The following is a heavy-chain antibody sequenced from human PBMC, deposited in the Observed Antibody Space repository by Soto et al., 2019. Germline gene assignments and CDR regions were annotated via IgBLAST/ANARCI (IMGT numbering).Heavy chain of an antibody. Sequence: QVQLVQSGGGVVQPGRSLRLSCAASGFDFNTYGLHWVRQAPGKGLEWVAGISFDGGNQYYADSVKGRFTISRDKSNNTLSRQMNGLGAEDTATYYCAKDSSVTAAGSGGWFDPWGQGTLVIVSS. V-gene: IGHV3-30*18. CDR2: ISFDGGNQ. CDR1: GFDFNTYG. J-gene: IGHJ5*02. D-gene: IGHD6-13*01. CDR3: AKDSSVTAAGSGGWFDP.